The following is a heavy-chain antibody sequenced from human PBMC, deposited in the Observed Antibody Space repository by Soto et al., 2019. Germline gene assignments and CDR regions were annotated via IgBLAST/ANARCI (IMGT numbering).Heavy chain of an antibody. J-gene: IGHJ4*02. Sequence: VPLVESGGGVVQPGRSLRLSCAASGFTFSSSGMHWVRQAPGKGLEWVAVTSYDGSSGYYADSVRGRFTISRDNSKNTLYLPMNSLRSEDTGVYYCAQSPPAVAGYFDYWGQGTLVTVSS. CDR3: AQSPPAVAGYFDY. CDR1: GFTFSSSG. D-gene: IGHD6-19*01. V-gene: IGHV3-30*18. CDR2: TSYDGSSG.